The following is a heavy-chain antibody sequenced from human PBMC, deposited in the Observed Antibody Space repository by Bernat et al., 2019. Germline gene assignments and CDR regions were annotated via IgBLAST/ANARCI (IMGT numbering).Heavy chain of an antibody. J-gene: IGHJ4*02. D-gene: IGHD2-15*01. Sequence: QVQLVESGGGVVQPGRSLRLSCAASGFTFSSYGMHWVRQAPGKGLEWVAVISYDGSNKYYADSVKGRFTISRDNSKNTLYLQMNSLRAEDTAVYYCAKDLTGRPAQYPFFDYWGQGTLVTVSS. CDR3: AKDLTGRPAQYPFFDY. CDR1: GFTFSSYG. V-gene: IGHV3-30*18. CDR2: ISYDGSNK.